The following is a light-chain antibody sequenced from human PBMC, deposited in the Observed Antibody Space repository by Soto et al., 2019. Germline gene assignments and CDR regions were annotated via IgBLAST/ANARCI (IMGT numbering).Light chain of an antibody. V-gene: IGKV3-15*01. CDR1: QSVSSN. CDR2: GAS. J-gene: IGKJ1*01. CDR3: QQYNNWPPWT. Sequence: EIVMTQSPATLSVSPGERANLSCRASQSVSSNLAWYQQKPGQAPRLLIYGASTRATGIPARFSGSGSGTDFTLTISSLQSEDFAVYYCQQYNNWPPWTFGQGTNVEIK.